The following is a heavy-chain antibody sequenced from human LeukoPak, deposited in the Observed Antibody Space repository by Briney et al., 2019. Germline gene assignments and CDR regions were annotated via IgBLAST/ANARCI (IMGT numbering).Heavy chain of an antibody. CDR2: IKHDGSEK. V-gene: IGHV3-7*01. CDR3: ARQPIYEAYFDF. CDR1: GFPFDRYW. J-gene: IGHJ4*02. Sequence: GGSLRLSCVASGFPFDRYWMSWVRQAPGKGLEWVANIKHDGSEKNFVDSVKGRFTISRDNAENSLFLEMNSLRADDTAVYFCARQPIYEAYFDFWGQGTLVTVSS. D-gene: IGHD3-16*01.